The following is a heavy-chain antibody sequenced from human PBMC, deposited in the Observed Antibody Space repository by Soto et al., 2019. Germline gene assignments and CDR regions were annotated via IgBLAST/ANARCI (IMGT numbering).Heavy chain of an antibody. CDR2: VNPILSMS. CDR1: GDTFNFYS. J-gene: IGHJ4*02. V-gene: IGHV1-69*02. D-gene: IGHD3-10*01. CDR3: ASNFGSGYRALDS. Sequence: QVQLVQSGAEVKSAGSSVKVSCKASGDTFNFYSINWVRQAPGLGLEWVGRVNPILSMSNYAQRFQGRVTMTADKSTGTAYMELRCLRSEDTAIYYCASNFGSGYRALDSWCQGGLVTVSS.